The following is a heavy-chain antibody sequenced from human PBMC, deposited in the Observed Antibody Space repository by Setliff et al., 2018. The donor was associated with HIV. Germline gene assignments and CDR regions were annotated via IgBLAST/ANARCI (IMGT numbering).Heavy chain of an antibody. CDR1: GGSISSYY. Sequence: SETLSLTCTVSGGSISSYYWSWIRQPPGKGLEWIGYIHYSGSTYYNPSLKSRVTMSLDTSKNEFSLKLSSVTAADTAVYYGARGQYCGGGSCYSPSYNWFDPWGQGTLVTVSS. V-gene: IGHV4-59*08. J-gene: IGHJ5*02. CDR2: IHYSGST. CDR3: ARGQYCGGGSCYSPSYNWFDP. D-gene: IGHD2-15*01.